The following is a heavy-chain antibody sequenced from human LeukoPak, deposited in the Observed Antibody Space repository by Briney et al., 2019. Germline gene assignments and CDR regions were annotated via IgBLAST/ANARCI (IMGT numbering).Heavy chain of an antibody. J-gene: IGHJ3*02. Sequence: SETLSLTCTVSGGSISSYYWSWIRQPPGKGLEWIGYIYYSGGTNYNPSLKSRVTISVDTSKNQFSLKLSSVTAADTAVYYCAKGQVGYDAFDIWGQGTMVTVSS. V-gene: IGHV4-59*01. D-gene: IGHD1-26*01. CDR3: AKGQVGYDAFDI. CDR2: IYYSGGT. CDR1: GGSISSYY.